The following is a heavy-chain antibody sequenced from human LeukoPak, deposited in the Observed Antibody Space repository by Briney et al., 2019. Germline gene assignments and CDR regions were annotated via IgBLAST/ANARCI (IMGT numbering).Heavy chain of an antibody. Sequence: PGRSLRLSCAASGFTLSSSGMHWVRQAPGKGLEWVAIIAYDGGNIYYADSVKGRFTISRDNAKNSLYLQMNSLRAEDTAVYYCARDRDFDWLSNLDAFDIWGQGTMVTVSS. CDR1: GFTLSSSG. CDR3: ARDRDFDWLSNLDAFDI. CDR2: IAYDGGNI. V-gene: IGHV3-30*03. D-gene: IGHD3-9*01. J-gene: IGHJ3*02.